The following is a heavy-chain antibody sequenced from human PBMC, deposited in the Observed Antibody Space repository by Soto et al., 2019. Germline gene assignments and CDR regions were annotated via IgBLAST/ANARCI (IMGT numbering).Heavy chain of an antibody. J-gene: IGHJ4*02. CDR1: GGSASSYY. Sequence: PSETLSLTSTVSGGSASSYYWAWIRQSPGKALEWIGYIYYSGSTKYNPSLKSRVTMSVDTSNNQFSLRVSSVTAADTAVYYCARHSNRNYGLYYFDFWGLGALVTVSS. V-gene: IGHV4-59*08. CDR2: IYYSGST. D-gene: IGHD4-4*01. CDR3: ARHSNRNYGLYYFDF.